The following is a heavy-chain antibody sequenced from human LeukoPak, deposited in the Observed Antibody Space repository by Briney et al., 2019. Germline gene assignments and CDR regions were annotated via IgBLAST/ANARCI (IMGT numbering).Heavy chain of an antibody. CDR3: ASSFWAEIDY. J-gene: IGHJ4*02. CDR2: ISSSSSTI. V-gene: IGHV3-48*01. Sequence: GGSLRLSCAASGFTFSSYSMNWVRQAPGKGLEWVSYISSSSSTIYYADSVKGRFTISRDNAKNSLYLQMNSLRAEDTAVYYCASSFWAEIDYWGQGTLVTVSS. D-gene: IGHD2/OR15-2a*01. CDR1: GFTFSSYS.